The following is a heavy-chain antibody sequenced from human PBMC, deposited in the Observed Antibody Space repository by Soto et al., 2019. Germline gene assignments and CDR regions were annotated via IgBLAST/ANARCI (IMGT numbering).Heavy chain of an antibody. J-gene: IGHJ3*02. CDR3: AKDFEDGDYGDAFDI. CDR2: ISWNSGSI. CDR1: GFTFDDYA. Sequence: EVQLVESGGGLVQPGRSLRLSCAASGFTFDDYAMHWVRQAPGKGLEWVSGISWNSGSIGYAESVKGRFTISRDNAKNSLYLHMNSLRAEDTGLYYCAKDFEDGDYGDAFDIWGQGTMVTVSS. V-gene: IGHV3-9*01. D-gene: IGHD4-17*01.